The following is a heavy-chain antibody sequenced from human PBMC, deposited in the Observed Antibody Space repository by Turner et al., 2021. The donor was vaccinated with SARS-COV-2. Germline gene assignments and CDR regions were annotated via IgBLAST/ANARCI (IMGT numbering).Heavy chain of an antibody. D-gene: IGHD6-19*01. CDR2: IYYSGTT. Sequence: QVQLHESGPGLGKPSETLSLTCTVSGGSISGYYGSWIRQPPGKGLEWIGYIYYSGTTYYNPSLKSRVTISVDTSKNQFSLKLTSVTAADTAVYYCARAPGSSSGWWDYWGQGTLVTVSS. J-gene: IGHJ4*02. CDR3: ARAPGSSSGWWDY. V-gene: IGHV4-59*01. CDR1: GGSISGYY.